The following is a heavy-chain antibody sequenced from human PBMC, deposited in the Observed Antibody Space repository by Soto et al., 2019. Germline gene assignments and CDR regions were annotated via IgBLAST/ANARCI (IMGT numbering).Heavy chain of an antibody. D-gene: IGHD2-8*01. Sequence: EVQLVESGGALVQPGGSLRLSCVASGFTFRSNSMNWVRQAPGKGLEWVSYISSSSSRVYYADSVKGRFTISRDNAKNSLYLQMDALRVDDTAVYYCASGFTNHVDQYWGQGTLVTVSS. CDR3: ASGFTNHVDQY. CDR1: GFTFRSNS. V-gene: IGHV3-48*04. J-gene: IGHJ4*02. CDR2: ISSSSSRV.